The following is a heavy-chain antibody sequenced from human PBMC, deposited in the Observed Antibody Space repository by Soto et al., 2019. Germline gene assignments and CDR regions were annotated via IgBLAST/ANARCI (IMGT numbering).Heavy chain of an antibody. CDR1: GGSISGYY. Sequence: SETLSLTCTVSGGSISGYYWSWIRQPPGKGLEWIGHIYYSETTNYNPSLKSRVTISVDTSKNQFSLKLSSVTAADTAMYYCARLGNDSSGYYFDSAFDIWGQGTMVTVSS. V-gene: IGHV4-59*08. CDR3: ARLGNDSSGYYFDSAFDI. J-gene: IGHJ3*02. CDR2: IYYSETT. D-gene: IGHD3-22*01.